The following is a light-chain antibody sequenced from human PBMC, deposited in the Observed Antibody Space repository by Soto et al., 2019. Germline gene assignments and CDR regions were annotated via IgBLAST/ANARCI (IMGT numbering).Light chain of an antibody. V-gene: IGKV3-15*01. J-gene: IGKJ1*01. CDR3: QQYGSSST. CDR2: GAS. Sequence: EIVMTQSPATLSVSPGERATRSCRASQSVSSNLAWYQQKPGQAPRLLIYGASTRATGILARFSGSGSGTEFTLTISSLQSEDFAVYYCQQYGSSSTFGQGTKVEIK. CDR1: QSVSSN.